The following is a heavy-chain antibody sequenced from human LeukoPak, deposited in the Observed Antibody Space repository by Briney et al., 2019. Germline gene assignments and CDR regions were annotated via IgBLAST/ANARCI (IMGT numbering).Heavy chain of an antibody. D-gene: IGHD3-22*01. Sequence: GGSLRLSCAASGFTFSSYGVHWVRQAPGKGLEWVAVIWYDGSNKYYADSVKGRFTISRDNSKSTLYLQMNSLRAEDTAVYYCARDQGPDHYDSGYNDYWGQGTLVTVSS. CDR3: ARDQGPDHYDSGYNDY. CDR1: GFTFSSYG. CDR2: IWYDGSNK. J-gene: IGHJ4*02. V-gene: IGHV3-33*01.